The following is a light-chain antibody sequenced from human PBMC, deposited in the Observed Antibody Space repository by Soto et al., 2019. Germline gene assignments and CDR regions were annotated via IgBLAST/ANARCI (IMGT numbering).Light chain of an antibody. V-gene: IGLV1-51*01. CDR3: ATWDGSLPGEV. CDR2: DNN. CDR1: SSNIGNNN. J-gene: IGLJ2*01. Sequence: QSVLTQSPSVSAAPGQTVTISCSGSSSNIGNNNVSWYQQLPGTAPKLLIYDNNKRPPGIPDRCSGSKSGTSGTLDITGLQTGDEADYYCATWDGSLPGEVFGGGTKLTVL.